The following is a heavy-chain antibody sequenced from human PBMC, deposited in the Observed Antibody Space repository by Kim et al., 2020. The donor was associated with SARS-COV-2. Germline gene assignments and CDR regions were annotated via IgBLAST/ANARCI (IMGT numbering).Heavy chain of an antibody. D-gene: IGHD2-2*01. V-gene: IGHV6-1*01. CDR3: AREPRDCIRTSCHFDY. J-gene: IGHJ4*02. CDR2: TYYRSKWNN. Sequence: SQTLSLTCVISGDSVSSDSAAWNWIRQSPSRGLEWLGRTYYRSKWNNDYGVSVKSRVTVSPDTSKNQFSLQLNSVTPEDTAVYYCAREPRDCIRTSCHFDYWGQGILVTVSS. CDR1: GDSVSSDSAA.